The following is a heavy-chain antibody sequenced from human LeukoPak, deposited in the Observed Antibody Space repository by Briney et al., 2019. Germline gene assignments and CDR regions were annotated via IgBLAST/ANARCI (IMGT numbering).Heavy chain of an antibody. D-gene: IGHD5-18*01. CDR1: GGTFSSYA. J-gene: IGHJ4*02. CDR3: ARTDAAMVNDFDY. V-gene: IGHV1-69*05. CDR2: IIPIFGTA. Sequence: SVKVSCKASGGTFSSYAISWVRQAPGQGLEWMGGIIPIFGTANYAQKFQGRVTITTDESTSTAYMELSSLRSEDTAVYYCARTDAAMVNDFDYWGQGTLVTVSS.